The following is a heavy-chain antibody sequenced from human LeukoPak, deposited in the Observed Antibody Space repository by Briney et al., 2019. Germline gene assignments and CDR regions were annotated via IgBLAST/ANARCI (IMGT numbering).Heavy chain of an antibody. CDR3: AKDDASSGLFDY. V-gene: IGHV3-30*18. CDR2: ISYDGSNK. D-gene: IGHD6-19*01. Sequence: GRSLRLSCAASGFTFSSYGMHWVRQAPGKGLEWEAVISYDGSNKYYADSVKGRFTISRDNSKSTLYLQMNSLRAEDTAVYYCAKDDASSGLFDYWGQGTLVTVSS. J-gene: IGHJ4*02. CDR1: GFTFSSYG.